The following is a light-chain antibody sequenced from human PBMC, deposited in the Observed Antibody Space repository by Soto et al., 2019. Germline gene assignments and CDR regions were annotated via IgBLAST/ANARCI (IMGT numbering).Light chain of an antibody. J-gene: IGLJ3*02. Sequence: QAVMTQEPSLTVSPGGTVTLTCGPSTGSVTSGHYPYWFQQKLGQAPRTLIYDTSNKHSWTPARFSGCLLGGKAALTRSGAQPEDEAEYCCLLSYSGARRVFGGGTKLTVL. V-gene: IGLV7-46*01. CDR3: LLSYSGARRV. CDR2: DTS. CDR1: TGSVTSGHY.